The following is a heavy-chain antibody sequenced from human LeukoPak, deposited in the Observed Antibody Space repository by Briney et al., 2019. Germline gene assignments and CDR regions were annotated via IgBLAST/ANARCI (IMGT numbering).Heavy chain of an antibody. V-gene: IGHV4-34*01. CDR1: GGSFSGYY. CDR2: INHSGST. Sequence: PSETLSLTCAVYGGSFSGYYWSWIRQPPGKGLEWTGEINHSGSTNYNPSLKSRVTISVDTSKNQFSLKLGSVTAADTAVYYCARGEPHYYYDSSGYYYPWGQGTLVTVSS. J-gene: IGHJ5*02. CDR3: ARGEPHYYYDSSGYYYP. D-gene: IGHD3-22*01.